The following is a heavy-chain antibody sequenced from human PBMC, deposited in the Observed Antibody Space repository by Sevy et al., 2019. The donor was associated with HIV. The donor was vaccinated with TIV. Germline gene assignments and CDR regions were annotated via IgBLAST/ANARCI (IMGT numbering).Heavy chain of an antibody. V-gene: IGHV1-18*01. J-gene: IGHJ6*02. CDR2: ITTYNGKT. Sequence: ASVKVSCKASGYTFTNYGITWVRQAPGQGLEWMGWITTYNGKTNYVEKLQGRVTMTTDTSTSTANMELRSLRSDDTAVYYCARVHGLVPAAIYPNYGMDVWGQGTTVTVSS. D-gene: IGHD2-2*01. CDR1: GYTFTNYG. CDR3: ARVHGLVPAAIYPNYGMDV.